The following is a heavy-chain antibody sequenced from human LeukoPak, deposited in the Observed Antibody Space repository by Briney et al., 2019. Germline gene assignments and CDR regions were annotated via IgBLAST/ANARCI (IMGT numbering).Heavy chain of an antibody. Sequence: ASVKVSCKVSGYTLTELSMHWVRQAPGKGLEWMGGFDPEDGETIYAQKFQGRVTMTEDTSTDTAYMELSSLRSEDTAVYYCATETVPPAVKGAHYWYFDLWGRGTLVTVSS. D-gene: IGHD4-17*01. J-gene: IGHJ2*01. CDR2: FDPEDGET. CDR3: ATETVPPAVKGAHYWYFDL. CDR1: GYTLTELS. V-gene: IGHV1-24*01.